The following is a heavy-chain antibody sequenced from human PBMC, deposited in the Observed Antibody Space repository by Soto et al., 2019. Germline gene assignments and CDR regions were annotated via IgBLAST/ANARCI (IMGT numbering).Heavy chain of an antibody. CDR1: GFTFSSYS. CDR2: ISSSSSTI. CDR3: ARDYGYDILTGYPPIDY. D-gene: IGHD3-9*01. J-gene: IGHJ4*02. Sequence: EVQLVESGGGLVQPGGSLRLSCAASGFTFSSYSMNWVRQAPGKGLEWVSYISSSSSTIYYADSVKGRFTISRDNAKNSRYLQMNSLRAEDTAVYDCARDYGYDILTGYPPIDYWGQGTLVTGSS. V-gene: IGHV3-48*01.